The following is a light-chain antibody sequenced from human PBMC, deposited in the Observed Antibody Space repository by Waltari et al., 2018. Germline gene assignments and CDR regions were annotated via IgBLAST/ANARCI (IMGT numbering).Light chain of an antibody. CDR2: KAN. J-gene: IGLJ3*02. CDR1: SGSLPTPSY. V-gene: IGLV8-61*01. CDR3: ALYMGSGIWV. Sequence: QTVVTQEPSLSVSSGGTVTLTCALSSGSLPTPSYANWYQQTPGQAPRTLVYKANARSSGVPDRFSGSILGNTAALTITGAQADDESDYYCALYMGSGIWVFGGGTRLTVL.